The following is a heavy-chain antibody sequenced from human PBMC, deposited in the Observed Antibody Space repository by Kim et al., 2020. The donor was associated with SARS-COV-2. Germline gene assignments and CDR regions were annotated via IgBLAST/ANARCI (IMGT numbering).Heavy chain of an antibody. D-gene: IGHD3-10*01. CDR1: GFSLSTYN. J-gene: IGHJ6*02. CDR3: ARDLHMVRAIFPYCYGLDI. V-gene: IGHV3-48*04. CDR2: INTSGDAI. Sequence: GGSLRLSCVTSGFSLSTYNMNWVRQAPGKGLEWVSYINTSGDAIDYADFVKGRFTISRDNAQNSLYLQMNSLRVDDTAFYYCARDLHMVRAIFPYCYGLDIWGRGTTVTVS.